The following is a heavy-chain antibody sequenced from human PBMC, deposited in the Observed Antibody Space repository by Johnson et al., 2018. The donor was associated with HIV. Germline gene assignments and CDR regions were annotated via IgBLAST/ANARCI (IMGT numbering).Heavy chain of an antibody. Sequence: VQLVESGGGVVQPGRSLRLSCVASGFTFDDYVVSWVRHAPGKGLEWVSSINWNGGNTSYADSVRGRFTISRDNTKNSLYLQMNSLRVEDTAVYYCVRDLPYCSGGFCQTDGFDIWGQGTMVTASS. CDR1: GFTFDDYV. CDR3: VRDLPYCSGGFCQTDGFDI. D-gene: IGHD2-15*01. J-gene: IGHJ3*02. CDR2: INWNGGNT. V-gene: IGHV3-20*04.